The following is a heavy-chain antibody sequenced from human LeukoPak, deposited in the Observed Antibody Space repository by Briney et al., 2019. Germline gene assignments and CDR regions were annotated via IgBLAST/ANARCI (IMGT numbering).Heavy chain of an antibody. CDR2: FFYRGNT. CDR1: GFTFSDYE. CDR3: ARDIQWLDP. V-gene: IGHV4-38-2*02. J-gene: IGHJ5*02. D-gene: IGHD6-19*01. Sequence: PGGSLRLSCAASGFTFSDYEMNWVRQPPGEGLEWIGSFFYRGNTYYNPSLMSRVSISVDASKNQFSLNLKSVTAADTAVYYCARDIQWLDPWGQGTLVTVSS.